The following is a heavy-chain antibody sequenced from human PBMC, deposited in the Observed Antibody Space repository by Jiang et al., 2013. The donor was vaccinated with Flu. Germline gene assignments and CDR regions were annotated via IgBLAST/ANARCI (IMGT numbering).Heavy chain of an antibody. CDR1: GFSLSTSGMR. D-gene: IGHD3-22*01. CDR2: IDWDDDK. J-gene: IGHJ3*02. Sequence: KPTQTLTLTCTFSGFSLSTSGMRVSWIRQPPGKALEWLARIDWDDDKFYSTSLKTRLTISKDTSKNQVVLTMTNMDPVDTATYYCARTLSGYYLGGAFDIWGQGTMVTVSS. CDR3: ARTLSGYYLGGAFDI. V-gene: IGHV2-70*04.